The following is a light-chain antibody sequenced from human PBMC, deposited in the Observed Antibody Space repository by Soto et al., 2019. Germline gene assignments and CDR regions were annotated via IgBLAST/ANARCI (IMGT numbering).Light chain of an antibody. CDR3: QSYDSSLSAL. J-gene: IGLJ1*01. V-gene: IGLV1-40*01. Sequence: VLTQPPSVSGAPGQRVTISCTGSSSNIGAGYDVHWYQQLPGTAPKLLIYGNSNRPSGVPDRFSGSKSGTSASLAITGLQAEDEAGYYCQSYDSSLSALFGTGTKVTVL. CDR2: GNS. CDR1: SSNIGAGYD.